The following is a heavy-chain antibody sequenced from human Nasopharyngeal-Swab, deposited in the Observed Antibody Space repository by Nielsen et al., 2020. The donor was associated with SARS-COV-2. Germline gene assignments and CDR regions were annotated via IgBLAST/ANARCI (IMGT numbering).Heavy chain of an antibody. CDR1: GYTFTSYA. Sequence: ASVQVSCKASGYTFTSYAMNWVRQAPGQGLEWMGWINTNTGNPTYAQGFTGRFVFSLDTSVSTAYLQISSLKAEDTAVYYCARDGITMVRGGPGFDYWGQGTLVTVSS. J-gene: IGHJ4*02. V-gene: IGHV7-4-1*02. CDR2: INTNTGNP. D-gene: IGHD3-10*01. CDR3: ARDGITMVRGGPGFDY.